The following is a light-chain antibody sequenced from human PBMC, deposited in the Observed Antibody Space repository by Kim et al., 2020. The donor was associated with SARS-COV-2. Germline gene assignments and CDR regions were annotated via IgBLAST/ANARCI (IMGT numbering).Light chain of an antibody. CDR2: DAS. Sequence: LSPGERATFSCRASQSVSSYLAWYQQKPDQAPRLLIYDASNRATGIPARFSGSGSGTDFTLTISSLEPEDFAVYYCQQRSTWPITFGQGTRLEIK. J-gene: IGKJ5*01. CDR1: QSVSSY. CDR3: QQRSTWPIT. V-gene: IGKV3-11*01.